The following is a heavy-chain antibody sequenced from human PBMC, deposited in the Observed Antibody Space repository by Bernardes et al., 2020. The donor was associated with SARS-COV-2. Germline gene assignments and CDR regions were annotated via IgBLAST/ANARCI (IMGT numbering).Heavy chain of an antibody. D-gene: IGHD1-1*01. CDR2: LNFHGRNR. Sequence: GGALLLSCAASGFIFRNPWMSWVRRAPGKGLAWLADLNFHGRNRFYAGSVMGRFTITRDNAQNSVYLQMNSLRVDDTAIYYCARVSKHDNDYDYYGLDVWGKGTTVNVSA. CDR1: GFIFRNPW. J-gene: IGHJ6*04. V-gene: IGHV3-7*03. CDR3: ARVSKHDNDYDYYGLDV.